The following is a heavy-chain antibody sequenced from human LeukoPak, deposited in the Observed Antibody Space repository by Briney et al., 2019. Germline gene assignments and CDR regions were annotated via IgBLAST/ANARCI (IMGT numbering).Heavy chain of an antibody. J-gene: IGHJ4*02. Sequence: SETLSLTCTVSGYSISSGYYWGWIRQPPGKGLEWIGSIYHSGSPDSNPSLKSRVTLSIDTSKNQFSLRLSSVTAADTAVYYCATWERSKSFEYWGQGILVTVSS. CDR2: IYHSGSP. CDR1: GYSISSGYY. V-gene: IGHV4-38-2*02. CDR3: ATWERSKSFEY. D-gene: IGHD1-26*01.